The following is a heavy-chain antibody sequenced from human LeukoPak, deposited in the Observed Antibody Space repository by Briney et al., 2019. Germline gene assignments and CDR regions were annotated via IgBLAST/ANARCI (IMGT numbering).Heavy chain of an antibody. V-gene: IGHV3-74*01. D-gene: IGHD4-23*01. CDR1: GFTFGDYA. CDR2: IASDGSST. J-gene: IGHJ4*02. Sequence: GRSLRLSCTASGFTFGDYAMSWVRQAPGKGLVWVSRIASDGSSTTYADSVKGRFSISRDNAKDTLYLQMNSLRVEDTAVYYCARGRPHGNDYWGQGTLVTVSS. CDR3: ARGRPHGNDY.